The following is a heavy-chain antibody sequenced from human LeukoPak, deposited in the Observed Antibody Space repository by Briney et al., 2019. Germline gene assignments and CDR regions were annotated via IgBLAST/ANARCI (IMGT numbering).Heavy chain of an antibody. Sequence: MSSETLSLTCAVYGGSFSGYYWSWIRQPPGKGLEWIGEINHSGSTNYNPSLKSRVTISVDTSKNQFSLKLSSVTAADTAVYYCARGWRQTKEKIDYWGQGTLVTVSS. D-gene: IGHD1-14*01. V-gene: IGHV4-34*01. J-gene: IGHJ4*02. CDR1: GGSFSGYY. CDR3: ARGWRQTKEKIDY. CDR2: INHSGST.